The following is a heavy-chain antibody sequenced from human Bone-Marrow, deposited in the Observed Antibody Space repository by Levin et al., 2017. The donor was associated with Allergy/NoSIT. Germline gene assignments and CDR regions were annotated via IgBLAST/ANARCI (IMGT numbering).Heavy chain of an antibody. Sequence: SCAASGFTFSSYSMNWVRQAPGKGLEWVSSISSSSSYIYYADSVKGRFTISRDNAKNSLYLQMNSLRAEDTAVYYCARDRYFDWSDAFDIWGQGTMVTVSS. CDR1: GFTFSSYS. J-gene: IGHJ3*02. V-gene: IGHV3-21*01. CDR2: ISSSSSYI. D-gene: IGHD3-9*01. CDR3: ARDRYFDWSDAFDI.